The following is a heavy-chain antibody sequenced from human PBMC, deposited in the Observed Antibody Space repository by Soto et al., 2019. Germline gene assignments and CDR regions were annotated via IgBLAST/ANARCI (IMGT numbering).Heavy chain of an antibody. V-gene: IGHV3-7*03. D-gene: IGHD2-15*01. CDR2: IKRDGSEK. CDR1: GFIFSNHW. Sequence: EVHLVESGGGLVQPGGSLRVSCAASGFIFSNHWMSWVRQAPGKGLECVAKIKRDGSEKFYVDSVEGRFTISRDNANNALYLQMSSLRAEDTAVYYCTRGFCSGGSCYYEYHCDSWGQGTLVTDSS. CDR3: TRGFCSGGSCYYEYHCDS. J-gene: IGHJ4*02.